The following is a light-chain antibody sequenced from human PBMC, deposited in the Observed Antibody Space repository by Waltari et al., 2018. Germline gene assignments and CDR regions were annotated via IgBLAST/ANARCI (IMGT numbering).Light chain of an antibody. Sequence: QSVLTQPPSVSGAPGQRVTISCTGSSSNIGAGYAVPWYQQLPRTAPKLVLDGSNNRPSGVPDRFSGSKSGTSASLAITGLQAEDEADYYCQSYDSSLSAVVFGGGTKLTVL. CDR3: QSYDSSLSAVV. CDR2: GSN. CDR1: SSNIGAGYA. V-gene: IGLV1-40*01. J-gene: IGLJ2*01.